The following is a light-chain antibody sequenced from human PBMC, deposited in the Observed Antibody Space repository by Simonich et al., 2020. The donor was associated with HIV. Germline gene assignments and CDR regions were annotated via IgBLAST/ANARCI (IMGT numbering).Light chain of an antibody. CDR2: WAS. J-gene: IGKJ1*01. Sequence: DIVMTQSPDSLAVSLGERATINCKSSQTLSYISNNKNYLAWYQQKPGQPPKLLIYWASTRESGVPDRFSGSGSGTDFTLTISSLQAEDVAVYYCQQYYSTPPTFGQGTKVEIK. CDR1: QTLSYISNNKNY. V-gene: IGKV4-1*01. CDR3: QQYYSTPPT.